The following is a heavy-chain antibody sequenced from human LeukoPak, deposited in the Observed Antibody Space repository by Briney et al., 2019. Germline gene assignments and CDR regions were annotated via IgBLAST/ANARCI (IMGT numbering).Heavy chain of an antibody. CDR2: INPNSGGT. J-gene: IGHJ4*01. CDR3: ARGPSAYYFDY. D-gene: IGHD6-25*01. V-gene: IGHV1-2*02. Sequence: GASVKVSCKASGYTFTGYYMYWVRQAPGQGLEWMGWINPNSGGTNYAQKFQGRVSMTRDTSISTAYMELSSLRSDDTAVYYCARGPSAYYFDYWGQGTLVTVSS. CDR1: GYTFTGYY.